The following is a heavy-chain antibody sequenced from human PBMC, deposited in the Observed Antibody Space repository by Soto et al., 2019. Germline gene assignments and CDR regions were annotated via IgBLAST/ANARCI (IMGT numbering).Heavy chain of an antibody. CDR1: GLTFSSYV. CDR2: ITGSGGST. CDR3: ARAQGGAYGH. Sequence: EEQLLESGGGLVQPGGSLRISCAASGLTFSSYVMSWVRQAPGKGLEWVSSITGSGGSTYSAEAVKGRFSISRDNSKNTLYLQMDSLRAEDTAVYYWARAQGGAYGHWGQGTLVTVSS. V-gene: IGHV3-23*01. J-gene: IGHJ4*02. D-gene: IGHD4-17*01.